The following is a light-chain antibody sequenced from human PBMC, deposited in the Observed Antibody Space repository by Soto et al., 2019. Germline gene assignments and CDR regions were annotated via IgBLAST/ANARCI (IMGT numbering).Light chain of an antibody. CDR3: AAWDDSLNGRV. J-gene: IGLJ3*02. CDR1: SSNIGRNT. V-gene: IGLV1-44*01. CDR2: KNT. Sequence: QSVLTQPPSASGTPGQRVTISCSGSSSNIGRNTVNWYQQLPGTAPKLLIYKNTQRPSGVPDRFSGSKSGTSASLAISGLQSEDEADYYCAAWDDSLNGRVFGGGTKLPS.